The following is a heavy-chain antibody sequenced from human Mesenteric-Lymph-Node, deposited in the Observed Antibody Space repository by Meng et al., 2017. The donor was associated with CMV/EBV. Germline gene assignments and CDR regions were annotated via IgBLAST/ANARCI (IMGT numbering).Heavy chain of an antibody. D-gene: IGHD3-10*01. V-gene: IGHV3-74*01. CDR3: ARAIDSYLLRAFDI. CDR1: GFTFSGHW. J-gene: IGHJ3*02. CDR2: IDIDGSPT. Sequence: GESLKISCATSGFTFSGHWMHWVRQAPGKGLVWVARIDIDGSPTSYADSVKGRFTISRDNSKNTVYLQVNSLRAEDTALYHCARAIDSYLLRAFDIWGQGTMVTVSS.